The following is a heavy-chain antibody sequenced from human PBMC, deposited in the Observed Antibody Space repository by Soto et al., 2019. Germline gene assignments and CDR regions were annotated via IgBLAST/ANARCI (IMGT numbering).Heavy chain of an antibody. Sequence: GGSLRLSCAASGFTFSSYGIHWVRQAPGKGLEWVAVISYDGSNKYYADSVKGRFTISRDNSKNTLYLQMNSLRAEDTAVYYCAKAPWRDSSSYLGYWGQGTLVTVSS. D-gene: IGHD6-6*01. J-gene: IGHJ4*02. CDR1: GFTFSSYG. CDR2: ISYDGSNK. CDR3: AKAPWRDSSSYLGY. V-gene: IGHV3-30*18.